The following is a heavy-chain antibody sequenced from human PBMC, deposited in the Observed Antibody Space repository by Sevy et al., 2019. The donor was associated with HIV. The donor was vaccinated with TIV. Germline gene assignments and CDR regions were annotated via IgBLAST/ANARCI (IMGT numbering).Heavy chain of an antibody. CDR1: EFTFSNYA. CDR3: AKGRRVGATQTGGGFDY. V-gene: IGHV3-23*01. CDR2: ISSSGGNT. Sequence: GGSLRLSCAASEFTFSNYAMSWVRQAPGKGLEWVSAISSSGGNTYYADSVKGRFTISRDNSKNTLYLQMNSLRAEDTAVYYCAKGRRVGATQTGGGFDYWGQGTLVTVSS. D-gene: IGHD1-26*01. J-gene: IGHJ4*02.